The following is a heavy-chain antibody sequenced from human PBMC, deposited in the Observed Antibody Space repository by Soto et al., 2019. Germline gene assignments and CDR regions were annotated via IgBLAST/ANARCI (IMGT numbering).Heavy chain of an antibody. D-gene: IGHD2-2*01. V-gene: IGHV4-34*01. J-gene: IGHJ4*02. CDR3: ARVPDY. CDR1: GGSFSDYI. CDR2: INHSGST. Sequence: SETLSLTCTVYGGSFSDYIWTWIRQTPGKGLQWIGQINHSGSTNYNPSLKSRVTISIHRSRNQFSLKLSSVTAADTAVYYCARVPDYWGQGILVTVSS.